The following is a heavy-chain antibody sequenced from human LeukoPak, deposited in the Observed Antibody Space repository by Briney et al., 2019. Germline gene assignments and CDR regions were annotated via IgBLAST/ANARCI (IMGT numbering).Heavy chain of an antibody. D-gene: IGHD3-16*02. J-gene: IGHJ4*02. V-gene: IGHV4-4*07. CDR3: ARGLFLVSSLAFDY. Sequence: SETLSLTCTVSGGSISGYYWSWIRQPAGKGLEWIGRFYNSGSTKYNPSLKSRVTMSIDTSKNEFYLKLTSVTAADTAVYHCARGLFLVSSLAFDYWGQGTLVTVSS. CDR2: FYNSGST. CDR1: GGSISGYY.